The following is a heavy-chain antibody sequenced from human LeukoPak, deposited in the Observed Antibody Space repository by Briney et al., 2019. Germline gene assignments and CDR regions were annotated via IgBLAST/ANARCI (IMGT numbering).Heavy chain of an antibody. V-gene: IGHV5-51*01. J-gene: IGHJ4*02. Sequence: GESLKISRKGSGYNFTNYWIGWVRQMPGKGLEWMGIIYPGDSDTTYSPSFQGQVTISADKSISTAYLQWSSLKASDTAMYYCARAYYDLWSGYSSLDNGFDSWGQGTLVTVSS. CDR3: ARAYYDLWSGYSSLDNGFDS. CDR1: GYNFTNYW. CDR2: IYPGDSDT. D-gene: IGHD3-3*01.